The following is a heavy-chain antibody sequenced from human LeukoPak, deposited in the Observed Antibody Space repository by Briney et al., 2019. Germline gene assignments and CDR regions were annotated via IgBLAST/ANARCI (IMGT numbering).Heavy chain of an antibody. J-gene: IGHJ6*03. CDR3: ARGDDYSGNSDYYYMDV. V-gene: IGHV1-18*01. Sequence: ASVKVSCKASGGTFSSYAISWVRQAPGQGLEWMGWISAYNGNTNYARKIQGRVTMTTDTSTSTANMELRSLRSDDTAVYYCARGDDYSGNSDYYYMDVWGKGTTVTVSS. CDR2: ISAYNGNT. D-gene: IGHD4-23*01. CDR1: GGTFSSYA.